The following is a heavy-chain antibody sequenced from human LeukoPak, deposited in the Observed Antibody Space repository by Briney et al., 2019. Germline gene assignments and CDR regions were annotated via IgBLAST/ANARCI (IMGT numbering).Heavy chain of an antibody. J-gene: IGHJ3*02. CDR3: ARDRRYCSTTSCYPNAFDI. D-gene: IGHD2-2*01. CDR1: GFTFSSYS. Sequence: GGSLRLSCAASGFTFSSYSMNWVRQAPGKGLEWVSYTSSSSSTIYYADSVKGRITISRDNAKNSLYLQMNSLRDEDTAVYYCARDRRYCSTTSCYPNAFDIWGQGTMVTVSS. V-gene: IGHV3-48*02. CDR2: TSSSSSTI.